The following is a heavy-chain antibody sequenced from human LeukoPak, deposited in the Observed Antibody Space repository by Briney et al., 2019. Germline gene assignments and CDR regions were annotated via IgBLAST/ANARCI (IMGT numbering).Heavy chain of an antibody. V-gene: IGHV3-30*18. CDR3: AKDGRAYSGYDFSEVDY. Sequence: GGSLRLSCAASGFTFSSYGMHWVRQAPGKGLEWVAVISYDGSNKYYADSVKGRFTIPRDNSKNTLYLQMNSLRAEDTAVYYCAKDGRAYSGYDFSEVDYWGQGTLVTVSS. CDR1: GFTFSSYG. CDR2: ISYDGSNK. D-gene: IGHD5-12*01. J-gene: IGHJ4*02.